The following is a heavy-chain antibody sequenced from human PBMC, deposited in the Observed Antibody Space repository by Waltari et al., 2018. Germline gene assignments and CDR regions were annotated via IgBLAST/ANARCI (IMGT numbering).Heavy chain of an antibody. CDR1: GGSISSSSYY. D-gene: IGHD1-26*01. CDR3: ASALGATPNWFDP. J-gene: IGHJ5*02. Sequence: QLQLQESGPGLVKSSETLSLTCTVSGGSISSSSYYWGWIRQPPGKGMEWIGSIYDSGSTYYNPSLKSRVTISVDTSKNQFSLKLSSVTAADTAVYYCASALGATPNWFDPWGQGTLVTVSS. V-gene: IGHV4-39*07. CDR2: IYDSGST.